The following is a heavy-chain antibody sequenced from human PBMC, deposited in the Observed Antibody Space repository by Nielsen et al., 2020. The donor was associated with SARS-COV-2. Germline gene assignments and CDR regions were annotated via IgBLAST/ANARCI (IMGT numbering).Heavy chain of an antibody. D-gene: IGHD1-14*01. CDR3: ARGTIQTWPAHNWFDP. CDR1: GGSISSSNW. J-gene: IGHJ5*02. Sequence: SETLSLTCAVSGGSISSSNWWSWVRQPPGKGLEWTGEIYHSGSTNYNPSVKSRVTISVDKSKNKFSLKLSSVTAADTAVYYWARGTIQTWPAHNWFDPWGQGTLVTVSS. V-gene: IGHV4-4*02. CDR2: IYHSGST.